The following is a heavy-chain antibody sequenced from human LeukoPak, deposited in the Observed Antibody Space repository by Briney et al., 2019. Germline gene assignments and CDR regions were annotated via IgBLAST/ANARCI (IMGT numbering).Heavy chain of an antibody. CDR1: GFTFSNAW. V-gene: IGHV3-15*07. CDR2: IKSKTDGGTT. CDR3: TTQTDSYTAMRNYYYYGMDV. Sequence: PGGSLRLSCAASGFTFSNAWMNWVRQAPGKGLEWVGRIKSKTDGGTTDYAAPVKGRFTISRDDSKNTLYLQMNSLKTEDTAVYYCTTQTDSYTAMRNYYYYGMDVWGQGTTVTVSS. J-gene: IGHJ6*02. D-gene: IGHD5-18*01.